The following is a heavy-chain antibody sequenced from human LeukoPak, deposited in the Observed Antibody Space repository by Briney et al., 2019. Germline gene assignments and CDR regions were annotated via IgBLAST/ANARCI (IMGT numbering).Heavy chain of an antibody. D-gene: IGHD6-13*01. CDR2: MNPNSGKT. V-gene: IGHV1-8*01. J-gene: IGHJ4*02. Sequence: ASVKVSCKASGYTFTSSDINWVRQAPGQGLEWMGWMNPNSGKTGSARKFQGRVAMTKNISISTAYIEVSSLGYEDTATYYCARGRPGLASAGTYDFWDQGTLITVSS. CDR1: GYTFTSSD. CDR3: ARGRPGLASAGTYDF.